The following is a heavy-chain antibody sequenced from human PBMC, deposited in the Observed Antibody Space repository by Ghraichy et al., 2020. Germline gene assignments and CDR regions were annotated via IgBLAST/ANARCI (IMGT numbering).Heavy chain of an antibody. CDR1: GFTFSSYW. V-gene: IGHV3-74*01. CDR2: INSDGSST. J-gene: IGHJ4*02. D-gene: IGHD3-9*01. CDR3: ARYDILTGRRFDY. Sequence: LSLTCAASGFTFSSYWMHWVRQAPGKGLVWVSRINSDGSSTSYADSVKGRFTISRDNAKNTLYLQMNSLRAEDTAVYYCARYDILTGRRFDYWGQGTLVTVSS.